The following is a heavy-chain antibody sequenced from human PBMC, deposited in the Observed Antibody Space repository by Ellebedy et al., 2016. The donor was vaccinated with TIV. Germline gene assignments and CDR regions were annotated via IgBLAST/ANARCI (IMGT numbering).Heavy chain of an antibody. CDR1: GFTFSSYS. D-gene: IGHD6-13*01. CDR3: ARDPGIAAADLKDY. J-gene: IGHJ4*02. CDR2: ISSSSSYI. V-gene: IGHV3-21*01. Sequence: PGGSLRLSCAASGFTFSSYSMNWVRQAPGKGLEWVSSISSSSSYIYYADSVKGRFTISRDNAKNSLYLQMNSLRAEDTAVYYCARDPGIAAADLKDYWGQGTLVTVSS.